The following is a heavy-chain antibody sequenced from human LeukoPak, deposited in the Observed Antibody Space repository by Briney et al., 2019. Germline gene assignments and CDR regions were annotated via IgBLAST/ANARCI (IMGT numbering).Heavy chain of an antibody. Sequence: ASVKVSCKASGYNFTSYGISWVRQAPGQGLEWMGWISAYNGNTNYAQKLQVRVTMTTDTSTSTAYMELRSLRSDDTAVYYCARAPSLEHFDYWGQGTLVTVSS. CDR3: ARAPSLEHFDY. CDR2: ISAYNGNT. CDR1: GYNFTSYG. J-gene: IGHJ4*02. V-gene: IGHV1-18*01.